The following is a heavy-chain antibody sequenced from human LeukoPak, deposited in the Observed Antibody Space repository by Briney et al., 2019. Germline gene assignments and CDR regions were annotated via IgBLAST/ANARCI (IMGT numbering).Heavy chain of an antibody. Sequence: SETLSLTCTVSGGSISSYYWSWIRQPPGKGLEWIGYIYYSGSTNYNPSLKRRVTISVDTSKNQFSLKLSSVTAADTAVYYCARGSDYYYYMDVWGKGTTVTISS. D-gene: IGHD6-25*01. CDR1: GGSISSYY. J-gene: IGHJ6*03. CDR2: IYYSGST. V-gene: IGHV4-59*01. CDR3: ARGSDYYYYMDV.